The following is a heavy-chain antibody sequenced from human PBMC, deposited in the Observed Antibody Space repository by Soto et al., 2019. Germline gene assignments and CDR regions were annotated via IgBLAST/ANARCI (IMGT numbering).Heavy chain of an antibody. CDR1: GFTFRSHG. J-gene: IGHJ6*02. Sequence: QVQLVESGGGVVQPGRSLRLSCAASGFTFRSHGMHWVRQAPGKGLEWVAVIWFDGSKKYYADSVKGRFTISRDDSRNRLDLQMNSLRADGKAVYYCARAGAATYGMDVWGQGTAVTVSS. CDR3: ARAGAATYGMDV. D-gene: IGHD6-25*01. CDR2: IWFDGSKK. V-gene: IGHV3-33*01.